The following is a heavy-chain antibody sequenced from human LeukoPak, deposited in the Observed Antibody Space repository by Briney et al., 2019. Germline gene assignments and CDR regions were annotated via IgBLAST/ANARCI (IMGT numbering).Heavy chain of an antibody. CDR2: IYYSGST. D-gene: IGHD3-22*01. J-gene: IGHJ4*02. CDR3: ARADSSGYYYDY. V-gene: IGHV4-31*03. Sequence: SETLSLTCTVSGGAISSGGHYWSWIRQHPGKGLEWIGYIYYSGSTYYNPSLKSRLTISVDTSKNQFSLNLSSATAADTAVYYCARADSSGYYYDYWGQGTLVTVSS. CDR1: GGAISSGGHY.